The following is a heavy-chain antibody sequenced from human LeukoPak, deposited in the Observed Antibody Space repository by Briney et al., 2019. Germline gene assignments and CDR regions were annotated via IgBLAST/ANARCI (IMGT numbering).Heavy chain of an antibody. V-gene: IGHV4-34*01. J-gene: IGHJ3*02. D-gene: IGHD6-13*01. CDR2: INHSGST. CDR1: GFTVSSNY. CDR3: ARSRSSWDAFDI. Sequence: PGGSLRLSCAASGFTVSSNYMSWIRQPPGKGLEWIGEINHSGSTNYNPSLKSRVTISVDTSKNQFSLKLSSVTAADTAVYYCARSRSSWDAFDIWGQGTMVTVSS.